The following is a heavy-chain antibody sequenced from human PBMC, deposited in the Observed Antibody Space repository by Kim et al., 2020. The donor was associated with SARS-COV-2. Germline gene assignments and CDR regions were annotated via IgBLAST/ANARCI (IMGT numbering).Heavy chain of an antibody. Sequence: YAQKFQGRVTMTRDTSLSTAYMELSRLRSDDTAVYYCACSSSSSDFRVDYWGQGTLVTVSS. D-gene: IGHD6-6*01. V-gene: IGHV1-2*02. J-gene: IGHJ4*02. CDR3: ACSSSSSDFRVDY.